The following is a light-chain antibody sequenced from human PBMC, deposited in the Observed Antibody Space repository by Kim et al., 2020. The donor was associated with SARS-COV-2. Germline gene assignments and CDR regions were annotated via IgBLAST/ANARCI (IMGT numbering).Light chain of an antibody. Sequence: LSPGERATLSRRASPDVSPPSVAWYQQEPGPAPRLVIYCASSRATGIPDRFSGSGSGTDFTLTINRLEPEDFAVYHCHHYGTSPPTFGQGTKLEI. CDR2: CAS. V-gene: IGKV3-20*01. CDR1: PDVSPPS. CDR3: HHYGTSPPT. J-gene: IGKJ2*01.